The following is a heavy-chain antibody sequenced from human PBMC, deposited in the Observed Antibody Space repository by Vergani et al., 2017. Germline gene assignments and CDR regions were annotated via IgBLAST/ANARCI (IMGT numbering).Heavy chain of an antibody. Sequence: QVQLQQWGAGLLKPSETLSLTCAVYGGSFSGYYWSWIRQPPGKGLEWIGEINHSGSTNYNPSLTSRVTISVDTSKNQFSLKLSSVTAADTAVYYCARGRISSSGYGYYYYGMDVWGQGTTVTVSS. D-gene: IGHD6-13*01. CDR1: GGSFSGYY. J-gene: IGHJ6*02. V-gene: IGHV4-34*01. CDR3: ARGRISSSGYGYYYYGMDV. CDR2: INHSGST.